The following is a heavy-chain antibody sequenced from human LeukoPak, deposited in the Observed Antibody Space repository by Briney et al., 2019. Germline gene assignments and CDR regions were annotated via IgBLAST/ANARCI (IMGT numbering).Heavy chain of an antibody. CDR2: ISAYNGNT. J-gene: IGHJ4*02. CDR1: GYTFPSYG. Sequence: GASVKVSCKPSGYTFPSYGISWVGQAPGQGLEGMGWISAYNGNTNYAQKLQGRVTMTTDTSTSTAYMELRSLRSDDTAVYYCARPLIRSSSWDWGYWGQGTLGTVSS. V-gene: IGHV1-18*01. D-gene: IGHD6-13*01. CDR3: ARPLIRSSSWDWGY.